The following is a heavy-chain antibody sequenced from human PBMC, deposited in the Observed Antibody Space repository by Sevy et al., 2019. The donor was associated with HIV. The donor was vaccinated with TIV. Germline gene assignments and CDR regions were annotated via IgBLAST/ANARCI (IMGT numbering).Heavy chain of an antibody. CDR3: ARITRKYDYYGSWLDP. D-gene: IGHD3-10*01. V-gene: IGHV3-48*03. Sequence: GGSLRLSCAASGFTFSSYEMNWVRQAPGKGLEWVSYISSSGSTICYADSVKGRFTISRDNAKNSLYLQMNSLRAEDTAVYYCARITRKYDYYGSWLDPWGQGTLVTVSS. CDR1: GFTFSSYE. J-gene: IGHJ5*02. CDR2: ISSSGSTI.